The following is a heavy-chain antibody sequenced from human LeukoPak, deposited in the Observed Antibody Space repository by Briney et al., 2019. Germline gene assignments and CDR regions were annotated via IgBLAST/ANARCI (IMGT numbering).Heavy chain of an antibody. J-gene: IGHJ4*02. Sequence: TGGSLRLTCAASGFTFSSYWMSWVRQAPGKGLEWVANIKQDGSEKYYVDSVKGRFTISRDNAKNSLYLQMNSLRAEDTAVYYCATDLGFLEWHHFDYWGQGTLVTVSS. D-gene: IGHD3-3*01. CDR3: ATDLGFLEWHHFDY. CDR1: GFTFSSYW. CDR2: IKQDGSEK. V-gene: IGHV3-7*01.